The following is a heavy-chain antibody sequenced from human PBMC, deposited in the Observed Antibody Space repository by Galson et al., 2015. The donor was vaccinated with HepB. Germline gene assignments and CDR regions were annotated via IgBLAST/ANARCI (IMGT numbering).Heavy chain of an antibody. CDR2: ISGSGGST. J-gene: IGHJ4*02. CDR1: GFTFSNYA. CDR3: AKGGIKGAFGY. D-gene: IGHD2/OR15-2a*01. Sequence: SLRLSCAASGFTFSNYAMSWVRQAPGKGLEWVSVISGSGGSTYYADSVKGRFIISRDNSKNTLYLQMNSLRAEDTAVYYCAKGGIKGAFGYWGQGTLVTVSS. V-gene: IGHV3-23*01.